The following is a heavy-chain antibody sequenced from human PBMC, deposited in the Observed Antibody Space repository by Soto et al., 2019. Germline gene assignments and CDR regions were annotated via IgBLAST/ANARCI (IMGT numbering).Heavy chain of an antibody. J-gene: IGHJ5*02. V-gene: IGHV1-2*04. D-gene: IGHD4-17*01. CDR1: GYTFTGYY. CDR3: ARDTGPDYGEIKNWFDP. CDR2: INPNSGGT. Sequence: QVQLVQSGAEVKKPGASVKVSCKASGYTFTGYYMHWVRQAPGQGLEWMGWINPNSGGTNYAQKFQGWVTMTRDTSISTAYMELSRLRSDDTAVYYCARDTGPDYGEIKNWFDPWGQGTLVTVSS.